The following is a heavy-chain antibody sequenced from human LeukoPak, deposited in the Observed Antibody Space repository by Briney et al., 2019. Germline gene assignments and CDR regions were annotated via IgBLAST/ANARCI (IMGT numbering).Heavy chain of an antibody. CDR2: IKSKTDGGTT. J-gene: IGHJ6*02. CDR3: TTDLWELLYYYGMDV. D-gene: IGHD1-26*01. Sequence: GGSLRLSCAASGFTFSNAWMSWVRQAPGKGLEWVGRIKSKTDGGTTDYAAPVKGRYTISRDDSKNTLYLQMNSLKTEDTAVYYCTTDLWELLYYYGMDVWGQGTTVTVSS. V-gene: IGHV3-15*01. CDR1: GFTFSNAW.